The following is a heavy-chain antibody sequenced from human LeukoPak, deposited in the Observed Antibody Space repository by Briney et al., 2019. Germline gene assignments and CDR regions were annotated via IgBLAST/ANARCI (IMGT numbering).Heavy chain of an antibody. CDR1: GFTFSSYG. CDR2: ISYDGSSK. V-gene: IGHV3-30*18. Sequence: GRSLRLSCAASGFTFSSYGMHWVRQAPGKGLEWVAVISYDGSSKYYADSVKGRFTISRDNSKNTLYLQMNSLRAEDTAVYYCAKPSAGVGARALGLDYWGQGTLVTVSS. J-gene: IGHJ4*02. CDR3: AKPSAGVGARALGLDY. D-gene: IGHD1-26*01.